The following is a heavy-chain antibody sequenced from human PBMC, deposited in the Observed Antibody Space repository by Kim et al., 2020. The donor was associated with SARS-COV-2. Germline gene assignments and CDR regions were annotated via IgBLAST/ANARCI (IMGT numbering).Heavy chain of an antibody. J-gene: IGHJ6*02. V-gene: IGHV1-18*01. CDR1: GYTFTSYG. CDR2: ISAYNGNT. CDR3: ARRCSSTSCYYGMDV. Sequence: ASVKVSCKASGYTFTSYGISWVRQAPGQGLEWMGWISAYNGNTNYAQKLQGRVTMTTDTSTSTAYMELRSLRSDDTAVYYCARRCSSTSCYYGMDVWGQGTTVTVSS. D-gene: IGHD2-2*01.